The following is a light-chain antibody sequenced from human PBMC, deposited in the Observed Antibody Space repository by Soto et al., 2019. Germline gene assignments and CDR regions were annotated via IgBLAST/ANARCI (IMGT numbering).Light chain of an antibody. CDR2: DVS. CDR1: QSISSY. CDR3: QHYKMYSPWT. Sequence: IQLTQSPSSLSASAGDRVTITCRASQSISSYLNWYQQKPRKAPKLMIYDVSSLQSGVPSRFSGSGSATEFTLTISSLQPDDFATYYCQHYKMYSPWTFGQGTKVDIK. V-gene: IGKV1-5*01. J-gene: IGKJ1*01.